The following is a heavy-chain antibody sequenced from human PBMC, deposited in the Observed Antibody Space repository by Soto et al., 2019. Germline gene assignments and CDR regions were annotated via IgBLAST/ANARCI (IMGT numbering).Heavy chain of an antibody. CDR2: ITSDSSTI. V-gene: IGHV3-48*02. CDR3: ARVGRGVYGMNV. CDR1: GFTFSSYS. Sequence: EVQLVESGGGLVQPGGSLRLSCAASGFTFSSYSINWVRQAPGKGLEWFSYITSDSSTISYADSVKGRFTVSRDNAKNSLYLQMNSLRDEDTVVYYCARVGRGVYGMNVWGQGTSVTVS. J-gene: IGHJ6*02. D-gene: IGHD2-8*01.